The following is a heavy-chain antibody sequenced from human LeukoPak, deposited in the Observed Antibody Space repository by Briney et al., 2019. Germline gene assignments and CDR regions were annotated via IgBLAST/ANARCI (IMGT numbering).Heavy chain of an antibody. D-gene: IGHD6-6*01. J-gene: IGHJ6*03. CDR3: ASLLAVPYSSSHYYYYYYMDV. V-gene: IGHV4-61*02. Sequence: SQTLSLTCTVSGGSISSGSYYWSWIRQPAGKGLEWIGRIYTSGSTNYNPSLKSRVTISVDTSKNQFSLKLSSVTAADTAVYYCASLLAVPYSSSHYYYYYYMDVWGKGTTVTVSS. CDR1: GGSISSGSYY. CDR2: IYTSGST.